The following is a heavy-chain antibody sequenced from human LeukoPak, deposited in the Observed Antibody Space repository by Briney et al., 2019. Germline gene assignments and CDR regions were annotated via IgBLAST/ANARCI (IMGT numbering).Heavy chain of an antibody. V-gene: IGHV4-59*12. CDR3: ARWNSGSYYGYGMDV. Sequence: SETLSLTCTVSGGSISSYYWSWIRQPPGKGLEWIGYIYYSGSTNYNPSLKSRVTISVDTSKNQFSLKLSSVTAADTAVYYCARWNSGSYYGYGMDVWGQGTTVTVSS. CDR1: GGSISSYY. J-gene: IGHJ6*02. CDR2: IYYSGST. D-gene: IGHD3-10*01.